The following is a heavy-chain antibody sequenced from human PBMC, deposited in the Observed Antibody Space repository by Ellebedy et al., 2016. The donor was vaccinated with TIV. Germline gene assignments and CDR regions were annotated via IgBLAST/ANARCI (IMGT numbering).Heavy chain of an antibody. Sequence: AASVKVSCKASGYTFSNNYLHWLRQAPGQGLEWMGVINPSGGGTSYAQRFQGRVNMTRDTSTSTVYMDLNSLRSEGTALYYCVRDITYYYDSSGYWGFDSWGQGTLVTVSS. J-gene: IGHJ4*02. D-gene: IGHD3-22*01. CDR2: INPSGGGT. V-gene: IGHV1-46*01. CDR3: VRDITYYYDSSGYWGFDS. CDR1: GYTFSNNY.